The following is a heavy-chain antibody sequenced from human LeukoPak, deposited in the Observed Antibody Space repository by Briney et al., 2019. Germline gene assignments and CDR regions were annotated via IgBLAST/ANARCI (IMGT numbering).Heavy chain of an antibody. CDR2: ISDSGDRT. V-gene: IGHV3-23*01. J-gene: IGHJ4*02. D-gene: IGHD2-2*01. CDR3: SNSRVSSALDY. Sequence: GGSLRLSCVASGFTFSSYGMSWVRQAPGKALEWVSSISDSGDRTFYADSVKGRFTISRDNSKNTLYLQMNSLRAEDTAVYYCSNSRVSSALDYWGQGTLVTVSS. CDR1: GFTFSSYG.